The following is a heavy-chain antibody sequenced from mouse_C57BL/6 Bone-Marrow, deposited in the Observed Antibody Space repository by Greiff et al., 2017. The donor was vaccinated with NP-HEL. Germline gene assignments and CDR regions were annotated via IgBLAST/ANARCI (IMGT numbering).Heavy chain of an antibody. V-gene: IGHV2-2*01. CDR3: ARGNGNYDWFAY. CDR2: IWSGGST. Sequence: VQVVESGPGLVQPSQSLSITCTVSGFSLTSYGVHWVRQSPGKGLEWLGVIWSGGSTDYNAAFISRLSISKDNSKSQVFFKMNSLQADDTAIYYCARGNGNYDWFAYWGQGTLVTVSA. CDR1: GFSLTSYG. D-gene: IGHD2-1*01. J-gene: IGHJ3*01.